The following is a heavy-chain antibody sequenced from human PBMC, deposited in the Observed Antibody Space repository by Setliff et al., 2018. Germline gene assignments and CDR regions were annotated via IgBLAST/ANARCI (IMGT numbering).Heavy chain of an antibody. CDR3: AREGSIGWSQYFHH. Sequence: GGSLRLSCAASGFTFSDYYMSWIRQAPGRGLEWVTFISYDGFKIYYAESVKGRFTISRDISTNTLFLEIDSLRSEDTGLYYCAREGSIGWSQYFHHWGQGTPVTVSS. CDR2: ISYDGFKI. J-gene: IGHJ1*01. CDR1: GFTFSDYY. V-gene: IGHV3-30*03. D-gene: IGHD6-19*01.